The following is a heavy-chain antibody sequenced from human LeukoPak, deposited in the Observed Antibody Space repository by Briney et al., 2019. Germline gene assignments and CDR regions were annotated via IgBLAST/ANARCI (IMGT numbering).Heavy chain of an antibody. D-gene: IGHD3-22*01. CDR1: GYTLTELS. CDR2: FDPEDGET. J-gene: IGHJ3*02. CDR3: ATWLYYYDSSGPSGAFDI. V-gene: IGHV1-24*01. Sequence: GASVKVSCKVSGYTLTELSMHWVRQAPGKGLEWMGGFDPEDGETIYAQKFQGRVTMTEDTSTDTAYMELSGLRSEDTAVYYCATWLYYYDSSGPSGAFDIWGQGTMVTVSS.